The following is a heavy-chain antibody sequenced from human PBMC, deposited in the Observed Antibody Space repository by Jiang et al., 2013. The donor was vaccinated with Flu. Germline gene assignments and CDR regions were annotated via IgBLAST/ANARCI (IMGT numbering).Heavy chain of an antibody. CDR2: IIPIFGTA. CDR3: AILAYCGGDCSRLFDY. Sequence: ASGGTFSSYAISWVRQAPGQGLEWMGGIIPIFGTANYAQKFQGRVTITADESTSTAYMELSSLRSEDTAVYYCAILAYCGGDCSRLFDYWGQGTLVTVSS. CDR1: GGTFSSYA. J-gene: IGHJ4*02. D-gene: IGHD2-21*02. V-gene: IGHV1-69*01.